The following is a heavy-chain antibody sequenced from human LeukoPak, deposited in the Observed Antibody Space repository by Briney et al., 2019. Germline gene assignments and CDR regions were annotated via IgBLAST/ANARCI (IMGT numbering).Heavy chain of an antibody. CDR1: GFTFDDYA. CDR2: ISWNSGSI. D-gene: IGHD4/OR15-4a*01. CDR3: AKDLGVGLNAIDI. Sequence: PGGSLRLSCAASGFTFDDYAMHWVRQAPEKGLEWVSGISWNSGSIGYADSVKGRFTISRDNAKNSLYLQMNSLRAEDTALYYCAKDLGVGLNAIDIWGQGTMVTVSS. J-gene: IGHJ3*02. V-gene: IGHV3-9*01.